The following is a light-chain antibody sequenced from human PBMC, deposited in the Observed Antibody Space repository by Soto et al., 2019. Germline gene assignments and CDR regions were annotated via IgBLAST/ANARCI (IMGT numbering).Light chain of an antibody. CDR3: QQYAGSPRT. V-gene: IGKV3-20*01. Sequence: ENVLTQSPGTLSLSPGERATLSCRASQSVGRNYLAWFQQKSGQAPRLVIYGASSRAAGIPDRFTGSGSGTDFSLTSNRVEPEDCAMYFCQQYAGSPRTFGQGTKVDI. J-gene: IGKJ1*01. CDR1: QSVGRNY. CDR2: GAS.